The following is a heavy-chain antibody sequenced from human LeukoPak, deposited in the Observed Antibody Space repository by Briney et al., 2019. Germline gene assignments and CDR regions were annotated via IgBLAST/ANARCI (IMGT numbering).Heavy chain of an antibody. D-gene: IGHD2-8*01. J-gene: IGHJ4*01. Sequence: WASVTVSCKASGYTFTSYGISWVRQAPGQGLEWMGAIIPKSATTNYAQRFQGRATLTADEGTTTAYMELGGLTSGDTAIYFCATAPLGYCTHGVCYTNDFWGQGTLITVSS. CDR2: IIPKSATT. CDR3: ATAPLGYCTHGVCYTNDF. V-gene: IGHV1-69*13. CDR1: GYTFTSYG.